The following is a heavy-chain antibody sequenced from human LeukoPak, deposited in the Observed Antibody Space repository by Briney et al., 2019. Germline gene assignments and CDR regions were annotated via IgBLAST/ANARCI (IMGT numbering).Heavy chain of an antibody. J-gene: IGHJ4*02. D-gene: IGHD3/OR15-3a*01. Sequence: GSLRLSCAVSGFIFSNYEMNWVRQPPGKGLEWIGEINHSGSTNYNPSLKSRVTISVDTSKNQFSLKLSSVTAADTAVYYCARVRGAKTMGGLAYYFDYWGQGTLVTVSS. CDR3: ARVRGAKTMGGLAYYFDY. CDR1: GFIFSNYE. V-gene: IGHV4-34*01. CDR2: INHSGST.